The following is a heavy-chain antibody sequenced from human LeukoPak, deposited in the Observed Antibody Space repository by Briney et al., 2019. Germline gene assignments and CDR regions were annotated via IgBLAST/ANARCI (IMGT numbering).Heavy chain of an antibody. Sequence: SETLSLTCAVYGGSFSGYYWSWVRQPPGKGLEWIGEINHSGSTNYNPSLKSRVTISVDTSKNQFSLKLSSVTAADTAVYYCARGDYGEDYWGQGTLVTVSS. CDR3: ARGDYGEDY. J-gene: IGHJ4*02. CDR1: GGSFSGYY. CDR2: INHSGST. D-gene: IGHD4-17*01. V-gene: IGHV4-34*01.